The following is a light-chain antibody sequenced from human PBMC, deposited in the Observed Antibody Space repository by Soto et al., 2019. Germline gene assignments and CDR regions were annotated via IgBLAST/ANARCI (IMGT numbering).Light chain of an antibody. J-gene: IGKJ5*01. CDR1: QSVSNSY. V-gene: IGKV3-20*01. CDR2: GAS. CDR3: QQYDHSMT. Sequence: EIMLTQSPDTLSLSPGESATLSCRASQSVSNSYLAWYQQRPGRAPRLLIYGASSRANGISDRFSGSGSGTDFTLTISRLEPEDFPVFYCQQYDHSMTFGQGTRLEIE.